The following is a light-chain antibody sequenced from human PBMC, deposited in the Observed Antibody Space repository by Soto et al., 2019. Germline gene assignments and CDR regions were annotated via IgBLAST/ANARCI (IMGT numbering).Light chain of an antibody. CDR1: TSAVGSHNF. J-gene: IGLJ3*02. V-gene: IGLV2-14*01. CDR2: EVT. Sequence: QSALTQPASVSGSPGQSITISCTGTTSAVGSHNFVSWYQQLPGKAPKLLIYEVTNRPSGTSNRFSGSKSGNTASLTISGLQAEDEADYYCSSFTNSILVFGGGTKLTVL. CDR3: SSFTNSILV.